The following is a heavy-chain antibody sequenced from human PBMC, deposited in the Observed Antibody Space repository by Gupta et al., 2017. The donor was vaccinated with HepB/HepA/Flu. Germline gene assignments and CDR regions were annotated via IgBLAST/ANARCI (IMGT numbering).Heavy chain of an antibody. CDR1: GYTFTGYY. D-gene: IGHD1-26*01. V-gene: IGHV1-2*02. CDR3: ARDRGEWEPYYYMDV. J-gene: IGHJ6*03. Sequence: QVQLVQSGAEVKKPGASVKVSCKASGYTFTGYYMQWVRQAPGQGLEWMGWINPNSGGTNYAQNFQGRVTMSRDTSISTAYLELSRLRSDDTAVYYCARDRGEWEPYYYMDVWGKGTTVTVSS. CDR2: INPNSGGT.